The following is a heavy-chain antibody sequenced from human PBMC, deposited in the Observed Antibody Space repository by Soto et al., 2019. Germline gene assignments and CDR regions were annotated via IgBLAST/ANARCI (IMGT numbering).Heavy chain of an antibody. D-gene: IGHD6-19*01. CDR2: IWYDGSNK. CDR1: GFTFSSYG. Sequence: PGGSLILSCAASGFTFSSYGMHWVRQAPGKGLEWVAVIWYDGSNKYYADSVKGRFTISRDNSKNTLYLQMNSLRAEDTAVYYCARDIAVAGEFDYWGQGTLVTVSS. J-gene: IGHJ4*02. V-gene: IGHV3-33*01. CDR3: ARDIAVAGEFDY.